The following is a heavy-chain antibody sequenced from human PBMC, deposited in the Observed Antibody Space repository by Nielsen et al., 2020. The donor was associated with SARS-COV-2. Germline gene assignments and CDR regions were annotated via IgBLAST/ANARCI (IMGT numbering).Heavy chain of an antibody. D-gene: IGHD3-3*01. J-gene: IGHJ5*02. CDR3: ARHFSGVTTLNWFDP. Sequence: GESLKISCKGSGYSFTSYWISWVRQMPGKGLEWMGRIDPSDSYTNYSPSFQGHVTISADKSISTAYLQWSSLKASDTAMYYCARHFSGVTTLNWFDPWGQGTLVTVSS. V-gene: IGHV5-10-1*01. CDR1: GYSFTSYW. CDR2: IDPSDSYT.